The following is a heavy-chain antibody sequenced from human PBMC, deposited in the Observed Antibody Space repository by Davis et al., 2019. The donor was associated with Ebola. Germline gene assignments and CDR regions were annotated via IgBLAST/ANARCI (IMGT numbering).Heavy chain of an antibody. CDR3: AKDRGRSWYPFDG. D-gene: IGHD6-13*01. J-gene: IGHJ4*02. Sequence: GESLKISCATSGFNFSTFAMHWVRQAPGKGLEWVAVIWYDGNRHYYEDSVKGRFTISRDNSKNSLYLHMSNLRGADTAIYYCAKDRGRSWYPFDGWGQGTLVTVSS. V-gene: IGHV3-33*06. CDR2: IWYDGNRH. CDR1: GFNFSTFA.